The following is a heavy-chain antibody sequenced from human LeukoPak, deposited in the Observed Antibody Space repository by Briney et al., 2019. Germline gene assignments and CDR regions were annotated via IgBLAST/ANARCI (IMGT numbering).Heavy chain of an antibody. D-gene: IGHD2-15*01. CDR2: ISGDGSST. CDR1: GFTFSTYW. CDR3: ARDPGLHYFYGMDV. J-gene: IGHJ6*02. Sequence: PGGSLRLSCAASGFTFSTYWMHWVRQAPGKGLVWVSRISGDGSSTNYADSVKGRFTISRDNAKNTLYLQMNSLRAEDTAVYYCARDPGLHYFYGMDVWGQGTTVTVSS. V-gene: IGHV3-74*01.